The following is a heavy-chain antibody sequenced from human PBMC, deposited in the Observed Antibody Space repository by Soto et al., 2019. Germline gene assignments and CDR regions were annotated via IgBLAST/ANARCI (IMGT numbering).Heavy chain of an antibody. CDR3: AKDRGLVLSFYFDY. D-gene: IGHD6-19*01. V-gene: IGHV3-9*01. CDR2: ISWNSGSI. Sequence: EVQLVESGGGLVQPGRSLRLSCAASGFTFDDYAMHWVRQAPGKGLEWVSGISWNSGSIGYANSVNGRFTISRDNAKNPLYLQMNSLRAEDTALYYCAKDRGLVLSFYFDYWGQGTLVTVSS. CDR1: GFTFDDYA. J-gene: IGHJ4*02.